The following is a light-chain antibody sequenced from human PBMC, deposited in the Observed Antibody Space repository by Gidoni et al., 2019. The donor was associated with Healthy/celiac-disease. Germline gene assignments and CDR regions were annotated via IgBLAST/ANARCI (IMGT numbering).Light chain of an antibody. Sequence: DIVLTQSPASLAVSLGDRATINCKSSQSVLYSSNNKNYLAWYQQKPRQPPKLLIYGASTRGSGVPDRFSGSGSGTDFTLTISSLQAEDVAVYYCQQYYSTPRTFGQXTKLEIK. CDR3: QQYYSTPRT. CDR2: GAS. J-gene: IGKJ2*01. CDR1: QSVLYSSNNKNY. V-gene: IGKV4-1*01.